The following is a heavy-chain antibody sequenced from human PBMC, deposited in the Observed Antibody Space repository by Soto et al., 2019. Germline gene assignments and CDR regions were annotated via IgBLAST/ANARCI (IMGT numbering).Heavy chain of an antibody. CDR1: GVSLTSHY. CDR2: IYYSGST. V-gene: IGHV4-59*11. CDR3: ARLRDRSGTPSLYNATHV. D-gene: IGHD3-22*01. J-gene: IGHJ6*02. Sequence: SETLSLTCRVSGVSLTSHYWTWIRQSPGKGLEWIGYIYYSGSTNYSPSLKSRLTMSIDTPSNQFSLNLSSVTAADTAIYYCARLRDRSGTPSLYNATHVWGPAPMLTVSS.